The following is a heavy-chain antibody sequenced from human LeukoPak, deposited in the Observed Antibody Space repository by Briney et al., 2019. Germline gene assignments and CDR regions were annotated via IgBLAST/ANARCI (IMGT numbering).Heavy chain of an antibody. D-gene: IGHD3-22*01. V-gene: IGHV1-18*01. CDR2: ISAYNGNT. CDR3: ARDFRPYYYDSSGYYYGWYFDY. CDR1: GYTFTSYG. Sequence: ASVKVSCKASGYTFTSYGISWVRQAPGQGLEWMRWISAYNGNTNYAQKLQGRVTMTTDTSTSTAYMELRSLRSDDTAVYYCARDFRPYYYDSSGYYYGWYFDYWGQGTLVTVSS. J-gene: IGHJ4*02.